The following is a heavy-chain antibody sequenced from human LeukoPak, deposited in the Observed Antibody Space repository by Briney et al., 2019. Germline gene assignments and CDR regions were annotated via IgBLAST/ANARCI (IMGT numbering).Heavy chain of an antibody. J-gene: IGHJ4*02. D-gene: IGHD5-18*01. CDR2: INHSGST. Sequence: PSETLSLTCAVYGGSFSGYYWSWIRQPPGKGLEWIGEINHSGSTNYNPSLKSRVTISVDTSKNQFSLKLSSVTAADTAVYYCARAPGRGYSYGLSFFYFDYWGQGTLVTVSS. CDR3: ARAPGRGYSYGLSFFYFDY. CDR1: GGSFSGYY. V-gene: IGHV4-34*01.